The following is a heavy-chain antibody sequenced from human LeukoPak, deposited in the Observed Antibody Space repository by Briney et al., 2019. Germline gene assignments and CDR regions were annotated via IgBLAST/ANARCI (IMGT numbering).Heavy chain of an antibody. D-gene: IGHD5-24*01. CDR1: GYTFTGYY. V-gene: IGHV1-2*02. CDR2: INPNSGGT. Sequence: ASVKVSCTASGYTFTGYYMHWVRQAPGQGLEWMGWINPNSGGTNYAQKFQGRVTMTRDTSISTAYMELSRLRSDDTAVYYCARDRDGYNLFDYWGQGTLVTVSS. CDR3: ARDRDGYNLFDY. J-gene: IGHJ4*02.